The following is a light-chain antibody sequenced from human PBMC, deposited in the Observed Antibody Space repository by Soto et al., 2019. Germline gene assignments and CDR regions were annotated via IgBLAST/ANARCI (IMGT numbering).Light chain of an antibody. J-gene: IGLJ2*01. CDR1: SSDVAGYNF. Sequence: QSVLTQPRSVSGSPGQSVTISCTATSSDVAGYNFVSWYQQHPGKAPKFMIYDVTKRPSGVPDRFSGSKSGNTASLTISGLQAEDEADYYCCSYAGGYMVFGGGTQLTVL. CDR2: DVT. CDR3: CSYAGGYMV. V-gene: IGLV2-11*01.